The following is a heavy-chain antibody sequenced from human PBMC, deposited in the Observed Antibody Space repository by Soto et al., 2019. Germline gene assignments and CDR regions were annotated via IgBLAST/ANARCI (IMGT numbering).Heavy chain of an antibody. V-gene: IGHV4-61*01. Sequence: PSETLSLTCTVSGGSVSSGSYYWSWIRQPPGKGLEWIGYIYYSGSTNYNPSLKSRVTISVDTSKNQFSLKLRSVTAADTAVYYCARVGVRYCTNGVCSDWFDPWGQGTLVTVSS. CDR1: GGSVSSGSYY. CDR3: ARVGVRYCTNGVCSDWFDP. CDR2: IYYSGST. D-gene: IGHD2-8*01. J-gene: IGHJ5*02.